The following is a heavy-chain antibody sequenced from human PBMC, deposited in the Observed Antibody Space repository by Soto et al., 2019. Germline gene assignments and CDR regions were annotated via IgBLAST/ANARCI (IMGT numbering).Heavy chain of an antibody. CDR1: GYTFTSYG. J-gene: IGHJ6*02. CDR2: ISAYNGNT. Sequence: ASVKVSCEASGYTFTSYGISWVRQAPGQGLEWMGWISAYNGNTNYAQKLQGRVTMTTDTSTSTAYMELRSLRSEDTVVYYCASSRITMVPYGMDVWGQGTTVTVS. CDR3: ASSRITMVPYGMDV. D-gene: IGHD3-10*01. V-gene: IGHV1-18*01.